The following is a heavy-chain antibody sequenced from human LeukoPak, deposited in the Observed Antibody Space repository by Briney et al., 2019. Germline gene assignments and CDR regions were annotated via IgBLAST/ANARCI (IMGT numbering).Heavy chain of an antibody. CDR1: GGTFSSYA. D-gene: IGHD6-19*01. J-gene: IGHJ4*02. CDR3: ARDGLSYSGGWYRY. Sequence: SVKVSCKASGGTFSSYAISWGRQAPGEGRECMGRIITIFGVANYAQKFQGRVTITTDESTSTAYMELSSVRSENTGVYYSARDGLSYSGGWYRYWGQGTLVTASS. V-gene: IGHV1-69*05. CDR2: IITIFGVA.